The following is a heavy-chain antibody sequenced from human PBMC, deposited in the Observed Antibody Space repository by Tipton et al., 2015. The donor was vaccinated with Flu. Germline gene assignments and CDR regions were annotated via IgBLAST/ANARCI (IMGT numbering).Heavy chain of an antibody. CDR1: GGSISSYY. J-gene: IGHJ6*03. CDR3: ARAKYSSSLSLSGYYYYYYMDV. CDR2: IYTSGST. V-gene: IGHV4-4*07. D-gene: IGHD6-6*01. Sequence: LRLSCTVSGGSISSYYWSWIRQPAGKGLEWIGRIYTSGSTNYNPSLKSRVTMSVDTSKNQFSLKLSSVTAADTAVYYCARAKYSSSLSLSGYYYYYYMDVWGKGTTVTVSS.